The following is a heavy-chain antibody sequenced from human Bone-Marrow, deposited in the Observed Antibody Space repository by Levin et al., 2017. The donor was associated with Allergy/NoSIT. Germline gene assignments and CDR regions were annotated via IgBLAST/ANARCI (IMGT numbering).Heavy chain of an antibody. J-gene: IGHJ5*02. CDR1: GGSFSDYY. Sequence: PSETLSLTCAVYGGSFSDYYWTYIRQPPGKGLEWIGEINHSGTANYNPSLKSRVSISVDTSKNQFSLKLNSVTAADTAVYYCARGDYWFDPWGQGTLVTVSS. CDR2: INHSGTA. V-gene: IGHV4-34*01. CDR3: ARGDYWFDP.